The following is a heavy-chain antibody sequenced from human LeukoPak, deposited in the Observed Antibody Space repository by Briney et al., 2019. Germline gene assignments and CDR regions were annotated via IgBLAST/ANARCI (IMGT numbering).Heavy chain of an antibody. J-gene: IGHJ4*02. Sequence: SETLSLTCTVSGGSISSSSYYWAWIRQPPGKGLEWIGSMFHSGSTYYNPSLKSRVTISVDTSKIQFSLKLTSVTAADTAVYYCARHGSYYAVQCFDYWGQGTLVTVSS. V-gene: IGHV4-39*01. CDR2: MFHSGST. CDR3: ARHGSYYAVQCFDY. CDR1: GGSISSSSYY. D-gene: IGHD1-26*01.